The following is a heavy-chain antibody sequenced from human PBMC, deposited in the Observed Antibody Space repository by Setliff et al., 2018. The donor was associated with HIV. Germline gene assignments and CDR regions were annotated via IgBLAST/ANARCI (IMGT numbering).Heavy chain of an antibody. J-gene: IGHJ4*02. Sequence: RLSCAVSGFTFSNSAMSWVRQAPGKGLEWVSSVATNGGSTYYAASVQGRFTISSDNSKSVVYLQMSSLRAEDTAVYYCVQGGLSSGWGSFWGQGTLVTVSS. CDR2: VATNGGST. CDR3: VQGGLSSGWGSF. CDR1: GFTFSNSA. V-gene: IGHV3-23*01. D-gene: IGHD6-25*01.